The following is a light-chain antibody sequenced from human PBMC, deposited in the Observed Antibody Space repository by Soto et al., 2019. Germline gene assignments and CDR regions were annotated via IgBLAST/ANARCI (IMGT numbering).Light chain of an antibody. CDR1: QSVSSSY. CDR3: QQYGSSPVT. CDR2: GAS. J-gene: IGKJ1*01. Sequence: EIVLTQSPGTLSLSPGERATLSCRASQSVSSSYLAWYQQKPGQAPRLLIDGASSRATGIPDRFSGSGSGKDFTLTISGLEPEDVAVYYCQQYGSSPVTFGQGTKVEIK. V-gene: IGKV3-20*01.